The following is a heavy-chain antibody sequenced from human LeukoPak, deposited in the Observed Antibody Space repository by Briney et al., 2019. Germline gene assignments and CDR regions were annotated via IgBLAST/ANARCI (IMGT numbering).Heavy chain of an antibody. Sequence: SETLSLTCTVSGGSISSYYWSWIRQPPGKGLEWIGYIYYSGSTNYNPSLKSRVTISVDTSKNQFSLKLSSVTAADTAVYYCASGHFYGSGSYFGGFDPGGQGTLVTVSS. D-gene: IGHD3-10*01. CDR1: GGSISSYY. CDR3: ASGHFYGSGSYFGGFDP. V-gene: IGHV4-59*08. J-gene: IGHJ5*02. CDR2: IYYSGST.